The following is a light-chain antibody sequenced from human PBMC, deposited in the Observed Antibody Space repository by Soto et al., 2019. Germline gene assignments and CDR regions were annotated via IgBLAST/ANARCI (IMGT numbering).Light chain of an antibody. V-gene: IGKV1-9*01. J-gene: IGKJ1*01. CDR2: AAS. CDR3: QHLNSYPPT. Sequence: IQFTQAPSSLSASVGDRVTITCRASQGISSYLAWYQQKPGKAPKLLIYAASTLQSGVPSRFSGSGSVTYFTLTISSLQPEDFATYYCQHLNSYPPTFGQGTKADIK. CDR1: QGISSY.